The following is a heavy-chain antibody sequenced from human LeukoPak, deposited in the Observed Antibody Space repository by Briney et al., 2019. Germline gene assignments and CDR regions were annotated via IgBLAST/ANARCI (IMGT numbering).Heavy chain of an antibody. CDR1: GFTFSSYG. CDR2: IRYDGSNK. V-gene: IGHV3-30*02. CDR3: AKPRYCSSTSCRINWFDP. J-gene: IGHJ5*02. Sequence: GGSLRLSCAASGFTFSSYGMHWVRQAPGKGLEWVAFIRYDGSNKYYADSVKGRFTISRDNSKNTLYLQMNSLRAEDTAVYYCAKPRYCSSTSCRINWFDPWGQGTLVTVSS. D-gene: IGHD2-2*01.